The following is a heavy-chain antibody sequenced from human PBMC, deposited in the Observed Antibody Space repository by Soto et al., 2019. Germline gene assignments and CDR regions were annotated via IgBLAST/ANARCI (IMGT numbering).Heavy chain of an antibody. CDR3: ARGEQYSGRIFDY. V-gene: IGHV6-1*01. CDR2: TYYRSKWYY. Sequence: QVPLQQSGPGLVKPSQTLSLTCAITGDSVSSNSAGWSWVRQSPSRGLEWLGRTYYRSKWYYEYAVSVRGRITINPDTSKNQYSLRLNSVTPEDTAVYFCARGEQYSGRIFDYWGQGTLVTVSS. D-gene: IGHD1-26*01. J-gene: IGHJ4*01. CDR1: GDSVSSNSAG.